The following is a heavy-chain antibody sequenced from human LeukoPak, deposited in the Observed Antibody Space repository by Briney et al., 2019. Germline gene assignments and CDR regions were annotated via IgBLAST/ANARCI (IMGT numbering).Heavy chain of an antibody. V-gene: IGHV4-34*01. D-gene: IGHD4-17*01. CDR1: GGSFSGYY. Sequence: SETLSLTCAVYGGSFSGYYWSWIRQPPGKGLEWIGGINHSGSTNYNPSLKSRVTISVDTSKNQFSLKLSSVTAADTAVYYCARHYGDYGGYFDYWGQGTLVTVSS. CDR2: INHSGST. CDR3: ARHYGDYGGYFDY. J-gene: IGHJ4*02.